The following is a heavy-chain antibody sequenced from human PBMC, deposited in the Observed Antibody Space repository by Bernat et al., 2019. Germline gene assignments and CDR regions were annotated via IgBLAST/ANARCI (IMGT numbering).Heavy chain of an antibody. CDR1: GYTFTSYG. V-gene: IGHV1-18*01. CDR3: ARDRYYDFWSGYWQREGFGP. D-gene: IGHD3-3*01. CDR2: ISAYNGNT. J-gene: IGHJ5*02. Sequence: QVQLVQSGAEVKKPGASVKVSCKASGYTFTSYGISWVRQAPGQGLEWMGWISAYNGNTNYAQKLQGRVTMTTDTSTSTAYMELRSLRSDDTAVYYCARDRYYDFWSGYWQREGFGPWGQGTLVTVSS.